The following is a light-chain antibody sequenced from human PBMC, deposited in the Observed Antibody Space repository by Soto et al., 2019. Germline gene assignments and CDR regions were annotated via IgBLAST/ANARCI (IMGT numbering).Light chain of an antibody. V-gene: IGKV1-39*01. J-gene: IGKJ1*01. CDR3: HQTAANPWT. CDR1: QSISSH. Sequence: DSQMTQSPSSLSASVEDRVIITSRASQSISSHLNWYQQKPGKAPKLLIHAASSLHSGVPSTFSGSGSGTDFALTISSLQPEDFATYYCHQTAANPWTFAQGTKVDI. CDR2: AAS.